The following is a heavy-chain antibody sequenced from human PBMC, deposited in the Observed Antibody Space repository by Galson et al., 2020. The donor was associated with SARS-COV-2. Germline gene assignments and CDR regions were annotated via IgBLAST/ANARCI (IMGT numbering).Heavy chain of an antibody. CDR3: ASSSGWYGAAY. V-gene: IGHV3-33*01. Sequence: GGSLRLSCAASGFTFSSYGMHWVRQAPGKGLEWVAVIWYDGSNKYYADSVKGRFTISRDNSKNTLYLQMNSLRAEDTAVYYCASSSGWYGAAYGGQGTLVTVSS. J-gene: IGHJ4*02. CDR1: GFTFSSYG. D-gene: IGHD6-19*01. CDR2: IWYDGSNK.